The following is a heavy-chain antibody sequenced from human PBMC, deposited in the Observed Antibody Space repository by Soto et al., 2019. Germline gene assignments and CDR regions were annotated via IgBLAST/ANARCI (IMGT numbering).Heavy chain of an antibody. CDR2: ISGSGGST. V-gene: IGHV3-23*01. CDR1: GFTFSSYA. D-gene: IGHD1-20*01. J-gene: IGHJ4*02. Sequence: PGWSLRLSCAASGFTFSSYAMSWLRQAPGKGLEWVSAISGSGGSTYYADSVKGRFTISRDNSKNTLYLQMNSLRAEDTAVYYCAKEPHGVTGTHHFDYWGQGTLVTVSS. CDR3: AKEPHGVTGTHHFDY.